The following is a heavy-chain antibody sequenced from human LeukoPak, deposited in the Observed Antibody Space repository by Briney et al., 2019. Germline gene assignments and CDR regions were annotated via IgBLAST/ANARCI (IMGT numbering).Heavy chain of an antibody. V-gene: IGHV7-4-1*02. J-gene: IGHJ6*02. D-gene: IGHD4-4*01. Sequence: ASVKVSCKASGHTFTSYAMNWVRQAPGQGLEWMGWINTNTGNPTYAQGFTGRFVFSLDTSVSTAYLQISSLKAEDTAVYYCARVKGGGVTTSYYYYGMDVWGQGTTVTVSS. CDR3: ARVKGGGVTTSYYYYGMDV. CDR2: INTNTGNP. CDR1: GHTFTSYA.